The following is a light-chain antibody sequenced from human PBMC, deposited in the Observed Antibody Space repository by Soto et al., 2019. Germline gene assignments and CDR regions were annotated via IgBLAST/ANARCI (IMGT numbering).Light chain of an antibody. V-gene: IGKV3-20*01. CDR2: GAS. CDR3: QQYGSSPPYT. CDR1: QSVSSSY. J-gene: IGKJ2*01. Sequence: EIVLTRSPGTLSLSPGERATLSCRASQSVSSSYLAWYQQKPGQAPRLLIYGASSRATGIPDRFSGSGSGTDFTLTISRLEPEDFAVYYCQQYGSSPPYTFGQGTKLESK.